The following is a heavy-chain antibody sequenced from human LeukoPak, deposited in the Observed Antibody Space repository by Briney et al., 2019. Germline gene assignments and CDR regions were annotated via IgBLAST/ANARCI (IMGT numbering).Heavy chain of an antibody. CDR2: ISSSSSTI. D-gene: IGHD6-13*01. CDR1: GFTFSSYS. V-gene: IGHV3-48*01. CDR3: AKDPTQYSSSWYWFDP. Sequence: GGSLRLSCAASGFTFSSYSMNWVRQAPGKGLEWVSYISSSSSTIYYADSVKGRFTISRDNSKNTLYLQMNSLRAEDTAVYYCAKDPTQYSSSWYWFDPWGQGTLVTVSS. J-gene: IGHJ5*02.